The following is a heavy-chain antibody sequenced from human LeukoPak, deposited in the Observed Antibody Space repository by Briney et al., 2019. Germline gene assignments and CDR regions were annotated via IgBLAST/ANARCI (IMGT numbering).Heavy chain of an antibody. Sequence: GGSLRLSCAASGFTFSSYSMNWVRQAPGKGLEWVSYISSSSSTIYYADSVKGRFTISRDNAKNSLYLQMNSLRAEDTAVYYCARDHEAVAATIDYWGQGTLVTVSS. CDR2: ISSSSSTI. CDR3: ARDHEAVAATIDY. D-gene: IGHD6-19*01. CDR1: GFTFSSYS. V-gene: IGHV3-48*01. J-gene: IGHJ4*02.